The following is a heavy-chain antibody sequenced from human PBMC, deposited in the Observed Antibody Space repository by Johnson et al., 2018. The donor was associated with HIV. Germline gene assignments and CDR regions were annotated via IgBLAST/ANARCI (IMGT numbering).Heavy chain of an antibody. CDR1: GLIFRTYW. CDR3: ARRSGDAFDI. V-gene: IGHV3-7*05. CDR2: IKEDGSEK. J-gene: IGHJ3*02. Sequence: VQLVESGGGLVQPGGSLRLSCGGSGLIFRTYWMSWVRQAPGKGLEWVANIKEDGSEKYYVDSVKGRFTISRDNGKNSLSLQMNSLRVEDTAVYYCARRSGDAFDIWGQGTMVTVSS. D-gene: IGHD3-10*01.